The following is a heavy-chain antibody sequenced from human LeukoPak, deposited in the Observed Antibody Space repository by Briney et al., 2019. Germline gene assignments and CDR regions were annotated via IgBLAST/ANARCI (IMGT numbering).Heavy chain of an antibody. CDR2: IYYSGST. CDR1: GGSNSSYY. D-gene: IGHD4-17*01. V-gene: IGHV4-59*01. CDR3: AGHFDYGDYGLRYFDL. J-gene: IGHJ2*01. Sequence: SETLSLTCTVSGGSNSSYYWSWIRQPPGKGLEWIGYIYYSGSTNCNPSLKSRVTISVDTSKNQFSLKLSSVTAADTAVYYCAGHFDYGDYGLRYFDLWGRGTLVTVSS.